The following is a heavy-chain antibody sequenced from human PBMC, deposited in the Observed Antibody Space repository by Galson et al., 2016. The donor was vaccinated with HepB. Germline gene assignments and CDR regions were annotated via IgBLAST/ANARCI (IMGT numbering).Heavy chain of an antibody. Sequence: AASGFTFSSYTMNWVRQAPGKGLEWVSYISSSGTTIYYADSVKGRFTTPRDNAKNSLSLQMTSLRAEDTAVYYCAREPDSLDDLFTGPPKNPDYWGQGTLVTVSS. D-gene: IGHD3-9*01. J-gene: IGHJ4*02. CDR3: AREPDSLDDLFTGPPKNPDY. V-gene: IGHV3-48*03. CDR2: ISSSGTTI. CDR1: GFTFSSYT.